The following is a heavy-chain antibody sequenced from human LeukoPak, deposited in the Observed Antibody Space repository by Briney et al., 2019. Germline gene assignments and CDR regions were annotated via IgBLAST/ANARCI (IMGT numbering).Heavy chain of an antibody. CDR1: GGTFSSYA. V-gene: IGHV1-69*05. D-gene: IGHD2-2*01. J-gene: IGHJ4*02. CDR3: ARDGRSTYVDY. Sequence: PVKVSCKASGGTFSSYAISWVRQAPGQGLEWMGRIIPIFGTANYAQKFQGRVTITTDESTSTAYMELSSLRSEDTAVYYCARDGRSTYVDYWGQGTLVTVSS. CDR2: IIPIFGTA.